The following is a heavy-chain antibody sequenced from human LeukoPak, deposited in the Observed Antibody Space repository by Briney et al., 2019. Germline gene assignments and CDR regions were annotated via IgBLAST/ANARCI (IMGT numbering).Heavy chain of an antibody. J-gene: IGHJ6*03. V-gene: IGHV1-2*02. Sequence: GASVKVSCKAFGYTFTNYYLHWVRQAPGQGLEWMGWINPKGGGIKLAQKFQGRVTMTRDTSINTVYMELSSLTSDDRAVYYCARDPSHYYYTDVWGKGTTVIVSS. CDR3: ARDPSHYYYTDV. CDR1: GYTFTNYY. CDR2: INPKGGGI.